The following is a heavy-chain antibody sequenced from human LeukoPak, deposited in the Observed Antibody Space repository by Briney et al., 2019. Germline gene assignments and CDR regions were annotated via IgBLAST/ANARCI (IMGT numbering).Heavy chain of an antibody. CDR2: ISSTGSTI. J-gene: IGHJ4*02. Sequence: KSGGSLRLSCAASGFTFSDYYMSWIRQAPGKGLEWVSYISSTGSTIYYADSVKGRFTISRDNAKNSLFLQMNSLRAEDTAVYYCARGYCTSTICYAPFGYWGQGTLVTVSS. CDR3: ARGYCTSTICYAPFGY. D-gene: IGHD2-2*01. CDR1: GFTFSDYY. V-gene: IGHV3-11*01.